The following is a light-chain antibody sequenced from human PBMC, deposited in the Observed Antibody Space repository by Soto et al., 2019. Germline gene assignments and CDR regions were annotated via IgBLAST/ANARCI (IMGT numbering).Light chain of an antibody. V-gene: IGKV3-20*01. Sequence: EFVLTQSPGTLSLSPGERATLPCRASQTVRNNYLAWYQQKPGQAPRLLIYDASSRATGIPDRFSGGGSGTDFTLTISSLEPEDFAVYYCQQYGDSPATFGPGTKVDIK. CDR3: QQYGDSPAT. CDR2: DAS. CDR1: QTVRNNY. J-gene: IGKJ3*01.